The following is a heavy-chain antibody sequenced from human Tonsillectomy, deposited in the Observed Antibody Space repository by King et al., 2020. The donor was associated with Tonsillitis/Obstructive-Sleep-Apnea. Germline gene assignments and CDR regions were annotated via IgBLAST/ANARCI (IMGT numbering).Heavy chain of an antibody. CDR2: NYYSGRT. V-gene: IGHV4-31*03. CDR3: ARDRGCSSTSCYTFDY. D-gene: IGHD2-2*02. Sequence: QLQESGPGLVKPSQTLSLTCTVSGGSISRGGYYWSWIRQPPGKGLEWIGYNYYSGRTYYNPSLKSRVTISVDKSKNQFSLKLSSLTAAETAVYYCARDRGCSSTSCYTFDYWAREPWSPSPQ. CDR1: GGSISRGGYY. J-gene: IGHJ4*02.